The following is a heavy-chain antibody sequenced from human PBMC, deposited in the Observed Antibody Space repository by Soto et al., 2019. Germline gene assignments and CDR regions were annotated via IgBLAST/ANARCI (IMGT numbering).Heavy chain of an antibody. J-gene: IGHJ3*02. CDR3: ARLRAGELDAFDI. D-gene: IGHD1-26*01. CDR2: IIPILGIA. V-gene: IGHV1-69*02. Sequence: QVQLVQSGAEVKKPGSTVKFSCKASGGTFSSYTISWVRQAPGQGLEWMGRIIPILGIANYAQKFQGRVTITADKSTSTAYMELSSLRSEDTAVYYCARLRAGELDAFDIWGQGTMVTVSS. CDR1: GGTFSSYT.